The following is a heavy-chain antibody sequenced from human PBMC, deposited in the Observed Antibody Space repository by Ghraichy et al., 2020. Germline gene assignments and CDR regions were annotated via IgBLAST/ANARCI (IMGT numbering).Heavy chain of an antibody. CDR1: GYTFTGHY. CDR2: INPNSGGT. CDR3: ARDPYYYDSSETNAFDI. J-gene: IGHJ3*02. V-gene: IGHV1-2*02. Sequence: ASVKVSCKASGYTFTGHYMHWVRQAPGQGLEWMGWINPNSGGTNYAQKFQGRVTMTRDTSISTAYMELSRLRSDDTAVYYCARDPYYYDSSETNAFDIWGQGRMVTVSS. D-gene: IGHD3-22*01.